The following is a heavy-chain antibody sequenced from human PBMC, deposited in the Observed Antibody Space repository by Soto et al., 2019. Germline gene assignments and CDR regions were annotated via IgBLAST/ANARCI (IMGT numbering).Heavy chain of an antibody. CDR2: ISASNGNT. J-gene: IGHJ4*02. D-gene: IGHD6-13*01. Sequence: HVQLVQSGAEVKKPGASVTVYCKASGYTCTSYGISWVRQAPGQGLEWMGWISASNGNTNYAQKLHGRVTMTADTSTRPAYMEMRSLRSDDTAVYYCAGESSSSGHDYWGKGTLVTVSS. CDR3: AGESSSSGHDY. CDR1: GYTCTSYG. V-gene: IGHV1-18*01.